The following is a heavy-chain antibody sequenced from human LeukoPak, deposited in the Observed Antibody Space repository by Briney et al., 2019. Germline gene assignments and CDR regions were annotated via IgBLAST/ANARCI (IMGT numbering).Heavy chain of an antibody. D-gene: IGHD7-27*01. V-gene: IGHV3-64D*09. CDR3: IKDRTGTYSFDY. Sequence: PGGSLRLSCSASGFTLSSYSMYWVRQAPGKGLEYVSTSGGATYYADSVKGRFTISRDNAKNTLYLQMSSLRAEDTAVYYCIKDRTGTYSFDYWGQGTLVTVSS. CDR2: SGGAT. CDR1: GFTLSSYS. J-gene: IGHJ4*02.